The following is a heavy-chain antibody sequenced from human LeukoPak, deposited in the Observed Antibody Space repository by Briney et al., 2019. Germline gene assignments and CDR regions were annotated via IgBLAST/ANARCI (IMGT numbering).Heavy chain of an antibody. Sequence: PSETPSLTCSVSSGPISSGDYSWGWIRQPPGKGLEWIGGIYYSDSGRTYYNPFLESRVSISVDTSKNQFSLKLSSVTGADTALYYCVRHESFYYYYTDVWGKGTTVTVSS. CDR1: SGPISSGDYS. CDR2: IYYSDSGRT. CDR3: VRHESFYYYYTDV. V-gene: IGHV4-39*01. J-gene: IGHJ6*03.